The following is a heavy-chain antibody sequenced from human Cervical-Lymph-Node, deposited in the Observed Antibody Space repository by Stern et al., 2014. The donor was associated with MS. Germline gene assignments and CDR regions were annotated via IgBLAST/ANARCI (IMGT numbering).Heavy chain of an antibody. CDR1: GFPFSGYS. D-gene: IGHD2-2*01. V-gene: IGHV3-21*01. CDR3: ASAQYCTTSSCYLGVSGY. CDR2: ISTNSNYI. J-gene: IGHJ4*02. Sequence: EVQLVETGGGLVKPGGSLRLSCAASGFPFSGYSMNWVRQAPGKGLEWVSSISTNSNYIYYADSVKGRFTISRDNAKNSLYLQMNSLRAEDTAVYFCASAQYCTTSSCYLGVSGYWGQGTLVTVSS.